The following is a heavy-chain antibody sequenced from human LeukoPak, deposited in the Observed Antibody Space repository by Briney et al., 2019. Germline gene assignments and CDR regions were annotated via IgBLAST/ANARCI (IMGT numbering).Heavy chain of an antibody. Sequence: PSGTLSLTCDVSGGSITSTNLWSLVRHPARQVQEWIGEISLTGRTNYNPSLIGRVIMSLDESSNQLSLPLTSVTAAETAMYYCTRESGPYCPFGYWGQGTLVVVPS. CDR2: ISLTGRT. CDR3: TRESGPYCPFGY. D-gene: IGHD1-26*01. V-gene: IGHV4-4*02. CDR1: GGSITSTNL. J-gene: IGHJ4*02.